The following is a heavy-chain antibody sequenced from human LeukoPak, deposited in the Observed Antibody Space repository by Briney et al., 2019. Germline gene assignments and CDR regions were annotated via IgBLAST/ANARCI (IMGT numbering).Heavy chain of an antibody. CDR1: GYSIISYW. Sequence: GESLQISSKGSGYSIISYWIGWVRQMPGKGLEWLGIIYPGDSDTRYSPSFQGQVTISADKSISTAYLQWSSLKASDTAMYYCARSWVVRGVTYNWFVHWGQGTLVTVSS. J-gene: IGHJ5*02. D-gene: IGHD3-10*01. CDR2: IYPGDSDT. V-gene: IGHV5-51*01. CDR3: ARSWVVRGVTYNWFVH.